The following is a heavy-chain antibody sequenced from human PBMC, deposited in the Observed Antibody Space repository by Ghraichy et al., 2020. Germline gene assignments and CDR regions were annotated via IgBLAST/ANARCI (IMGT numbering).Heavy chain of an antibody. D-gene: IGHD6-6*01. J-gene: IGHJ6*02. CDR3: ARVAAISARGRTTREHFGLDL. Sequence: GGSLRLSCVASGFTFNAYSMIWVRQAPGKGLEWVSSINRFSSSIYYADSLNGRFTISRDNAKYSRYLQMNSLGAEDTAVYYCARVAAISARGRTTREHFGLDLWGQGTTVIVSS. V-gene: IGHV3-21*01. CDR2: INRFSSSI. CDR1: GFTFNAYS.